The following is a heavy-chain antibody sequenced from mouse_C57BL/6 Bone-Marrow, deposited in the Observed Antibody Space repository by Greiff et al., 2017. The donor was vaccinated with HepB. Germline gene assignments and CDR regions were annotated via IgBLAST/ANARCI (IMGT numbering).Heavy chain of an antibody. CDR1: GYTFTSYW. CDR2: IYPGSGST. Sequence: QVQLQQPGAELVKPGASVKMSCKASGYTFTSYWITWVKQRPGQGLEWIGDIYPGSGSTNYNEKFKSKATLTVDTSSSTAYMQISSLTSEDSAVYYCARSPTVVATGFDYWGQGTTLTVSS. CDR3: ARSPTVVATGFDY. J-gene: IGHJ2*01. D-gene: IGHD1-1*01. V-gene: IGHV1-55*01.